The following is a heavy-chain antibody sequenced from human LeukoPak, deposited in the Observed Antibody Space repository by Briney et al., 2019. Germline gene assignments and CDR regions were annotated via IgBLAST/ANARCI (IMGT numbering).Heavy chain of an antibody. V-gene: IGHV4-31*03. CDR1: GGSISSGGYY. D-gene: IGHD6-19*01. CDR2: IYYSGST. J-gene: IGHJ4*02. Sequence: SETLSLTCTVSGGSISSGGYYWSWIRQYPGKGLEWIGYIYYSGSTYYNPSLKSRVTISVDTSKNQFSLKLSSVTAADTAVYYCARDYVGVAGTFDYWGQGTLVTVSS. CDR3: ARDYVGVAGTFDY.